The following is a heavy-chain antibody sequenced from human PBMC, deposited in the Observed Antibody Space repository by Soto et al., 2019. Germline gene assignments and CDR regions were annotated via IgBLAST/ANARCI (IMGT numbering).Heavy chain of an antibody. CDR2: TYYRSKWYN. D-gene: IGHD3-16*02. V-gene: IGHV6-1*01. J-gene: IGHJ5*02. CDR1: GDSFSSNSAA. CDR3: ARGSDDYVWGSYRYNWYDP. Sequence: PSQTLSLTCAISGDSFSSNSAAWNWIRQSPSRGLEWLGRTYYRSKWYNDYAVSVKSRITINPDTSKNQFSLQLNSVTPEDTAVYYCARGSDDYVWGSYRYNWYDPWGQGTLVTVSS.